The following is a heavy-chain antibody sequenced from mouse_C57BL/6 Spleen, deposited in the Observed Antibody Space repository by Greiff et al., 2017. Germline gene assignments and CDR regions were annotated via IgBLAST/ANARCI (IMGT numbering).Heavy chain of an antibody. V-gene: IGHV1-76*01. Sequence: VQLQESGAELVRPGASVKLSCKASGYTFTDYYIHWVKQRPGQGLEWIARIYPGSGNTYYNEKFKGKATLTAEKSSSTAYMQLSSLTSEDSAVYVGARDPYYYGSSLFAYWGQGTLVTVSA. CDR2: IYPGSGNT. CDR1: GYTFTDYY. CDR3: ARDPYYYGSSLFAY. D-gene: IGHD1-1*01. J-gene: IGHJ3*01.